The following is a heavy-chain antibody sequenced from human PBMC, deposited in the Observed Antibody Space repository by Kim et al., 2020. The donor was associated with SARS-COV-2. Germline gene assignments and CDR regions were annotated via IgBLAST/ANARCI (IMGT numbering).Heavy chain of an antibody. D-gene: IGHD2-2*01. J-gene: IGHJ6*03. V-gene: IGHV3-30*07. Sequence: DAVKGRFTISGGNSKNTLYLQMNSLRAEDTAVYYCARDLSRKVPAAPMDVWGKGTTVTVSS. CDR3: ARDLSRKVPAAPMDV.